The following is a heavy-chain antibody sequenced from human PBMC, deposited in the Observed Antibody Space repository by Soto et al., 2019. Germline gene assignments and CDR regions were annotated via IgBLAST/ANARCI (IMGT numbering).Heavy chain of an antibody. CDR2: ISYDATSK. CDR1: GFTFRSYG. D-gene: IGHD3-9*01. J-gene: IGHJ4*02. V-gene: IGHV3-30*18. Sequence: TGGSLRLSCEASGFTFRSYGMHWVRQAPGKGLEWVAVISYDATSKYFGDSVKGRFTVTRDNSKNTVHLEMNSLRTDDTAVYYCAKGPDIAVSGPNDYWGQGTLVTVSS. CDR3: AKGPDIAVSGPNDY.